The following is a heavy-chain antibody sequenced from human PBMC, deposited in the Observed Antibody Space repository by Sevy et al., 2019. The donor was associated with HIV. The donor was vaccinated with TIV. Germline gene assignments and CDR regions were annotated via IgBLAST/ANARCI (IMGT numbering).Heavy chain of an antibody. V-gene: IGHV4-38-2*01. CDR2: IYHSGST. CDR1: GYSISNDYY. J-gene: IGHJ4*02. Sequence: SETLSLTCVVSGYSISNDYYWGWIRQPPGKGLEWIGSIYHSGSTYYNPSLKSRVTISVDTSKNQFSLKLSSVTAPDKAVYYCARGMYYYGSGSHQYYFDYWGQGTLVTVSS. D-gene: IGHD3-10*01. CDR3: ARGMYYYGSGSHQYYFDY.